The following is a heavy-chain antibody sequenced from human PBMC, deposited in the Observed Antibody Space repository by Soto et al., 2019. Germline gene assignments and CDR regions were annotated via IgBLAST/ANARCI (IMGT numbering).Heavy chain of an antibody. CDR1: GGSISSGGYY. V-gene: IGHV4-31*03. D-gene: IGHD2-21*02. CDR2: IYYSGST. J-gene: IGHJ6*02. Sequence: SETLSLTCTVSGGSISSGGYYWSWIRQHPGKGLEWIGYIYYSGSTYYDPSLKSRVTISVDTSKNQFSLKLSSVTAADTAVYYCARDCGGDCYSRYGMDVWGQGTTVTVSS. CDR3: ARDCGGDCYSRYGMDV.